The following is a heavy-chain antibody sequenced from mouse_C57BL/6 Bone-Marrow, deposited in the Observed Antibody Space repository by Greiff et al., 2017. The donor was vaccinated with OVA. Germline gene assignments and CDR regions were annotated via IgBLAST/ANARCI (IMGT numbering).Heavy chain of an antibody. J-gene: IGHJ2*01. Sequence: VQLQQSGAELVKPGASVKISCKASGYAFSSYWMNWVKQRPGKGLEWIGQIYPGDGDTNYNGKFKGKATLTADKSSSTAYMQRSSLTSEDSAVYFCARDYGSSYELDYWGQGTTLTVSS. CDR1: GYAFSSYW. CDR3: ARDYGSSYELDY. V-gene: IGHV1-80*01. D-gene: IGHD1-1*01. CDR2: IYPGDGDT.